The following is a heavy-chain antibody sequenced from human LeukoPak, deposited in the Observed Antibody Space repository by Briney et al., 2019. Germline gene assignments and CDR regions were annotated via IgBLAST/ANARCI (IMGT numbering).Heavy chain of an antibody. CDR1: GGSISSYY. CDR3: ARVFDSGSQAYFYYMDV. D-gene: IGHD3-10*01. Sequence: PSETLSLTCNDSGGSISSYYWSWIQQPPGKGLEWIGYIYSSGSTNYNPSLKSRVTMSVDTSKNQFSLKVSSVTAADTAVYYCARVFDSGSQAYFYYMDVWGKGTTVTIFS. J-gene: IGHJ6*03. CDR2: IYSSGST. V-gene: IGHV4-59*01.